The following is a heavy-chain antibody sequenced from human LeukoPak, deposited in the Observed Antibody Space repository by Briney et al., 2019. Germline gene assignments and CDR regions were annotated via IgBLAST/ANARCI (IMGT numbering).Heavy chain of an antibody. CDR1: GFTFSSYG. J-gene: IGHJ3*02. D-gene: IGHD5-12*01. V-gene: IGHV3-33*01. Sequence: GRSLRLSCAASGFTFSSYGMHRVRQAPGRGLEWVAVIWNDGSHKYYADSVKGRFTISRDNSKNTLYLQMNSLRAEDTAVYYCARLSGYEKGYVFDIWGQGTMVTVSS. CDR3: ARLSGYEKGYVFDI. CDR2: IWNDGSHK.